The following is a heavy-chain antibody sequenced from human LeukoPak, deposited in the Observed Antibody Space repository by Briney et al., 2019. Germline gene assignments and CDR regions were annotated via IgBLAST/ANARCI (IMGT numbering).Heavy chain of an antibody. Sequence: ASVKVSCKASGGTFSSYAISWVRQAPGHGLEWMGGIIPIFGTANYAQKFQGRVTITADESTSTAYMELSSLRTEDTAVYYCARDFHSNFDYWGQGTLVTVSS. CDR2: IIPIFGTA. CDR3: ARDFHSNFDY. J-gene: IGHJ4*02. D-gene: IGHD4-11*01. V-gene: IGHV1-69*13. CDR1: GGTFSSYA.